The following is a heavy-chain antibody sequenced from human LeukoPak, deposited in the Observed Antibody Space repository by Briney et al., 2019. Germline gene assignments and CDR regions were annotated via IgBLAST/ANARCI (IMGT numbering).Heavy chain of an antibody. CDR3: AAIVVVPAAIAY. Sequence: PSQTLSLTCTVSGVFIRSDAYCWSWIRQHPGKGLEWIGYISYSGSAYYNPSLKSRVTISVDTSKSQFSLKLNSVTAADTAVYYCAAIVVVPAAIAYWGQGTLVTVSS. V-gene: IGHV4-31*03. CDR2: ISYSGSA. CDR1: GVFIRSDAYC. J-gene: IGHJ4*02. D-gene: IGHD2-2*01.